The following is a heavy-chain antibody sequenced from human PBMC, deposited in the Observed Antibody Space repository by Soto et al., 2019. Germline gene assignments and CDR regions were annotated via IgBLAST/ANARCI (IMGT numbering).Heavy chain of an antibody. CDR1: GYTFTGYY. CDR3: ARGLYQLPRPILDFDY. J-gene: IGHJ4*02. Sequence: ASVKVSCKASGYTFTGYYMHWVRQAPGQGLEWMGWINPNSGGTNYAQKFQGRATMTRDTSISTAYMELSRLRSDDTAVYYCARGLYQLPRPILDFDYWGQGTLVTVYS. CDR2: INPNSGGT. D-gene: IGHD2-2*01. V-gene: IGHV1-2*02.